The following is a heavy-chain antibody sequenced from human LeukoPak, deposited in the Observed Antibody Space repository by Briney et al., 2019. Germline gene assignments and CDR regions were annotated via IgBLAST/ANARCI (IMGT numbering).Heavy chain of an antibody. CDR3: ARGRYDSSGYYYLGASYYYGMDV. D-gene: IGHD3-22*01. CDR2: IYYSGST. Sequence: PSQTLSLTCTVSGGSIGSGDYYWSWIRQPPGKGLEWIGYIYYSGSTYYNPSLKSRATISVDTSKNQFSLKLSSVTAADTAVYYCARGRYDSSGYYYLGASYYYGMDVWGQGTTVTVSS. J-gene: IGHJ6*02. CDR1: GGSIGSGDYY. V-gene: IGHV4-30-4*01.